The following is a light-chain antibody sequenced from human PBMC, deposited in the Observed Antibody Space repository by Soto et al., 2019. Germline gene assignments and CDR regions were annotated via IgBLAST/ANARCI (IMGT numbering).Light chain of an antibody. V-gene: IGLV1-44*01. CDR2: SNS. Sequence: QSVLTQPPSASGTPGQRVAISCSGSRSNIESNTVNWYQQLPGTAPKLLIYSNSQRPSGVPDRFSGSKSGTAASLAISGLQSEDEADYYCAAWDDSLKEPVFGGGTQLTVL. J-gene: IGLJ7*01. CDR1: RSNIESNT. CDR3: AAWDDSLKEPV.